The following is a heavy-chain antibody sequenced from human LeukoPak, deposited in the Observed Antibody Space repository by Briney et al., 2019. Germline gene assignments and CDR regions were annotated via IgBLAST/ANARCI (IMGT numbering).Heavy chain of an antibody. CDR3: AREPMTLLWFGESFDY. J-gene: IGHJ4*02. CDR1: GGSISSSSYY. Sequence: PSETLSLTCTVSGGSISSSSYYWGWIRQPPGKGLEWIGSIYYSGSTYYNPSLKSRVTISVDTSKNQFSLKLSSVTAADTAVYYCAREPMTLLWFGESFDYWGQGTLVTVSS. CDR2: IYYSGST. V-gene: IGHV4-39*01. D-gene: IGHD3-10*01.